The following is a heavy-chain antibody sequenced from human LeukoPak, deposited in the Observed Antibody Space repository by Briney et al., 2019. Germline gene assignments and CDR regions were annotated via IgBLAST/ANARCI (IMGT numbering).Heavy chain of an antibody. V-gene: IGHV3-30*03. Sequence: PGGSLRLSCAASGFTFSSYGMRWVRQAPGKGLEWVAVISYDGSNKYYADSVKGRFTISRDNSKNTLYLQMNSLRAEDTAVYYCARDTYCSSTSCYILWYFDLWGRGTLVTVSS. CDR3: ARDTYCSSTSCYILWYFDL. CDR2: ISYDGSNK. J-gene: IGHJ2*01. D-gene: IGHD2-2*02. CDR1: GFTFSSYG.